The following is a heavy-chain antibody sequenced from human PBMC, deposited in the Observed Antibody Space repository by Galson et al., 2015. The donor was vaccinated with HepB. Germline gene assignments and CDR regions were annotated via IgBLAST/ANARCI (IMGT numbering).Heavy chain of an antibody. J-gene: IGHJ4*02. V-gene: IGHV3-30-3*01. CDR2: ISYDGSNK. CDR3: ASPRYSYGFEFDY. Sequence: SPRLCCAASGFTFSSYAMHWVRQAPGKGREWEAVISYDGSNKYYADSVKGRFTISRDNSKNTLYLQMNSLRAEDTAVYYCASPRYSYGFEFDYWGQGTLVTVSS. D-gene: IGHD5-18*01. CDR1: GFTFSSYA.